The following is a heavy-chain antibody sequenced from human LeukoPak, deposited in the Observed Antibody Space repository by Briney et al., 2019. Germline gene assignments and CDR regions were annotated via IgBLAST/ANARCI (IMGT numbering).Heavy chain of an antibody. CDR1: GFTFSDYY. CDR2: ISHNGNTI. D-gene: IGHD3-10*01. V-gene: IGHV3-11*04. CDR3: APYYYGSGSYLDY. J-gene: IGHJ4*02. Sequence: GGSLRLSCAASGFTFSDYYLTWIRQAPGKGLEWISYISHNGNTIYYADSVKGRFTISRDNAKNSLYLQMNSLRAEDTAVYYCAPYYYGSGSYLDYWGQGTLVTVSS.